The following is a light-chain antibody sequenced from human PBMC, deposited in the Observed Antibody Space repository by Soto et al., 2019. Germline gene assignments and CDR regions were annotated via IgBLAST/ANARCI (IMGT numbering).Light chain of an antibody. CDR3: VAWDDSLNGYV. J-gene: IGLJ1*01. Sequence: QSVLTQPPSASGTPGQRVTISCSGGSSNIGVNTVTWYQQLPRAAPKLLIYTNDQRPSGVPDRFSASKSGTAASLAISGLQSEDEADYYCVAWDDSLNGYVFG. CDR1: SSNIGVNT. CDR2: TND. V-gene: IGLV1-44*01.